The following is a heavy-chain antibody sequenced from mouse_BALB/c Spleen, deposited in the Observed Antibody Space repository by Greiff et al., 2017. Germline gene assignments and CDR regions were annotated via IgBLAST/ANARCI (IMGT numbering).Heavy chain of an antibody. J-gene: IGHJ2*01. Sequence: VKLMESGPGLVAPSQSLSITCTVSGFSLTGYGVNWVRQPPGKGLEWLGMIWGDGSRDYNSALKSRLSISKDNSKSQVFLKMNSLQTDDTARYYCARTGGLGYYGSRYYFDYWGQGTTLTVSS. CDR2: IWGDGSR. CDR1: GFSLTGYG. D-gene: IGHD1-1*01. V-gene: IGHV2-6-7*01. CDR3: ARTGGLGYYGSRYYFDY.